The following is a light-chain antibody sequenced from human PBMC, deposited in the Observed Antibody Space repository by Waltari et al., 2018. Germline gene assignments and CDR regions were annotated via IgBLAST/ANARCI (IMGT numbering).Light chain of an antibody. CDR2: GND. J-gene: IGLJ3*02. CDR1: NSNIGRNS. V-gene: IGLV1-47*01. CDR3: AAWDDSLWV. Sequence: VLAQPPSASGTPGQRVTISCSGSNSNIGRNSVYWYQQLPGTAPKVLIYGNDQRPSGVPGRLSGSKSGTSASLAISGLRSEDEANYYCAAWDDSLWVFGGGTKLTVL.